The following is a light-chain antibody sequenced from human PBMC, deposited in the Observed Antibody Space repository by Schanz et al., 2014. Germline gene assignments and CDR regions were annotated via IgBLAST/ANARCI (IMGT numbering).Light chain of an antibody. CDR2: KAY. V-gene: IGKV1-5*03. CDR1: QSINNW. CDR3: QEYSTSRT. J-gene: IGKJ1*01. Sequence: DIQMTQSPSTLSASVGDRVTITCRASQSINNWLAWYQQKPGKAPKLLIYKAYSLESGVPSRFSGSGSGTEFTLTISSLQPDDFATYYCQEYSTSRTFGQGTRVESK.